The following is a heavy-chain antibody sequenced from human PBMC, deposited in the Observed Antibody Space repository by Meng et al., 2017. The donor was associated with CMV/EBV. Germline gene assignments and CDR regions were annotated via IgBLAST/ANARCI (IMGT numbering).Heavy chain of an antibody. D-gene: IGHD3-3*01. V-gene: IGHV1-8*02. CDR3: AADRPGSGYYDFWSGYFSEGMDV. CDR1: GYTFTSYG. CDR2: MNPNSGNT. J-gene: IGHJ6*02. Sequence: ASVKVSCKASGYTFTSYGISWVRQATGQGLEWMGWMNPNSGNTGYAQKFQGRVTMTRNTSISTAYMELSSLRSEDTAVYYCAADRPGSGYYDFWSGYFSEGMDVWGQGTTVTVSS.